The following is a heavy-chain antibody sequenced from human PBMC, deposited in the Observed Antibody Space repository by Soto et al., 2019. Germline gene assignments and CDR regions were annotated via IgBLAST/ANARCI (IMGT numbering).Heavy chain of an antibody. J-gene: IGHJ6*02. CDR1: GFTFRTYT. V-gene: IGHV3-21*01. CDR3: ARDRGYDAHDYYYNAMDV. Sequence: GGSLRLSCVASGFTFRTYTMNWVRQAPGKGLEWVSGTRGFSPYTFYAGSVKGRFTISRDNAKNSLYLQMNSLGVEDTAVYYCARDRGYDAHDYYYNAMDVWGQGTTVTVSS. CDR2: TRGFSPYT. D-gene: IGHD2-15*01.